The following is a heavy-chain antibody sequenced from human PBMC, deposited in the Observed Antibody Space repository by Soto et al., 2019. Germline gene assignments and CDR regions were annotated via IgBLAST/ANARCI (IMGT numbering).Heavy chain of an antibody. CDR2: IFWDGDK. Sequence: GSGPTLVNPTQTLTLTCTFSGFSLNSRGVGVGWIRQPPGKALEWLALIFWDGDKRYSPSLQSRLTITKDPSKNQVVLTMTNMDPVDTATYYCAHGPLSGYVGTYFDCWGQGTLGTVSS. J-gene: IGHJ4*02. CDR3: AHGPLSGYVGTYFDC. D-gene: IGHD5-18*01. CDR1: GFSLNSRGVG. V-gene: IGHV2-5*02.